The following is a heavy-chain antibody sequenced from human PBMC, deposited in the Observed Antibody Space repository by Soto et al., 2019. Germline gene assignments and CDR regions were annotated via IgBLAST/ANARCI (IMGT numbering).Heavy chain of an antibody. CDR3: AGRTTAAGYLDC. CDR1: GGTISSYP. D-gene: IGHD6-13*01. J-gene: IGHJ4*02. V-gene: IGHV1-69*02. CDR2: IIPLLGIA. Sequence: QVQLVQSGAEVKKPGSSVKVSCKASGGTISSYPISWVRQAPGHGLEWMGRIIPLLGIANYAQKFQGRVTITADKSTSTAYMELSSLRSEDTAVYYCAGRTTAAGYLDCWGQGTLVTVSS.